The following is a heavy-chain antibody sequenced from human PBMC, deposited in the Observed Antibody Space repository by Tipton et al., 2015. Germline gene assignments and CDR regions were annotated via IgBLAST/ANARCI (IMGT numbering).Heavy chain of an antibody. D-gene: IGHD3-10*01. V-gene: IGHV3-7*01. Sequence: SLRLSCAASGFTFGDYWMSWLRQAPGERLEWIGHIKYDGSREWYRDSMKGRFTISRDNARNSVYLQTNTLRAEDTAVYYCGRDVNGGYYDLWGRGTTVTVSP. J-gene: IGHJ3*01. CDR1: GFTFGDYW. CDR3: GRDVNGGYYDL. CDR2: IKYDGSRE.